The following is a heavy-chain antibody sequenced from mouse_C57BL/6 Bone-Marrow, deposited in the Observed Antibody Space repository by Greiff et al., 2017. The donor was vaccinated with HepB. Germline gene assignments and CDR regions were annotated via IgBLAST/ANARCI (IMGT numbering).Heavy chain of an antibody. J-gene: IGHJ3*01. D-gene: IGHD4-1*01. Sequence: QVQLQQPGAELVMPGASVKLSCKASGYTFTSYWMHWVKQRPGQGLEWIGEIDPSDSYTNYNQKFKGKSTLTVDKSSSTAYMQLSSLTSEDSAVYYCARERDWDAAYWGQGTLVTVSA. CDR1: GYTFTSYW. V-gene: IGHV1-69*01. CDR2: IDPSDSYT. CDR3: ARERDWDAAY.